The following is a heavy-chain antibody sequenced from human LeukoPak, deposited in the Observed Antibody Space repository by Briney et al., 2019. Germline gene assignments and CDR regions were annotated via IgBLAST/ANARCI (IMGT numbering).Heavy chain of an antibody. CDR3: ARGGRGTIIMIVVAALDY. Sequence: GGSLRLSCAASGFTFTSYSMNWVRKAPGKGLEWVSSISSSGNYIYYADSLKGRFTISRDNAKNSLYLQMNSLRAEDTAVYYCARGGRGTIIMIVVAALDYWGQGTLVTVSS. CDR1: GFTFTSYS. D-gene: IGHD3-22*01. V-gene: IGHV3-21*01. J-gene: IGHJ4*02. CDR2: ISSSGNYI.